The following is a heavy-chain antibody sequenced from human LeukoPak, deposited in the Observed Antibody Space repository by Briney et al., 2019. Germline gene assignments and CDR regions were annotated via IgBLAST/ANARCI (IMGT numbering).Heavy chain of an antibody. Sequence: PSETLSLTCTVSGGSISSSSYYWGWIRQPPGKGLEWIGSIYYSGSTYYNPSLKSRVTISVDTSKNQFSLKLSSVTAADTAVYYCARVITMVRGVITKDDAFDIWGQGTMVTASS. J-gene: IGHJ3*02. CDR1: GGSISSSSYY. CDR3: ARVITMVRGVITKDDAFDI. CDR2: IYYSGST. V-gene: IGHV4-39*07. D-gene: IGHD3-10*01.